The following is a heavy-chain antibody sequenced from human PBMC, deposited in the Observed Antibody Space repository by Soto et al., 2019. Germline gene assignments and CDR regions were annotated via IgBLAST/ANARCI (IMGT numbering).Heavy chain of an antibody. CDR3: ARFYGDYYNWFDP. Sequence: SETLSLTCAVYGGSFSGYYWSWIRQPPGKGLEWIGEINHSGSTNYNPSLKSRVTISVDTSKNQLSLKLNSVTAADTAVYYCARFYGDYYNWFDPWGQGTLVTVSS. V-gene: IGHV4-34*01. CDR1: GGSFSGYY. J-gene: IGHJ5*02. CDR2: INHSGST. D-gene: IGHD4-17*01.